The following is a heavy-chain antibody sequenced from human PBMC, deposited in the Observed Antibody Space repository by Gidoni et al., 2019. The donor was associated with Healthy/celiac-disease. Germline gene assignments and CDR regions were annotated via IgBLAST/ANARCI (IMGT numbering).Heavy chain of an antibody. CDR1: GGSFSGYY. D-gene: IGHD5-18*01. V-gene: IGHV4-34*01. CDR3: ARGRGTWIQLPHPRGGRAIDY. Sequence: QVQLQQWGAGLWKPSETLSLTCAGYGGSFSGYYGRGIRQPPGKGLEWIGEINHSGSTNYNPSLKSRVPISVDTSQNQFSLKLSSVTAADTAVYYCARGRGTWIQLPHPRGGRAIDYWGQGTLVTVSS. J-gene: IGHJ4*02. CDR2: INHSGST.